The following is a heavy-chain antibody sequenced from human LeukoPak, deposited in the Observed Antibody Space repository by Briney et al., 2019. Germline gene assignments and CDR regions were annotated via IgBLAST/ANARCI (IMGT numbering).Heavy chain of an antibody. Sequence: GGSLRLSCAASGFTFNSYEINWVRQAPGKGLEWVSYVSSSGRTIYSADSVKGRFTISRDNAKNSLYLQMNSLRAEDTAVYYCARDPYSGTYGDTYYYYMDVWGKGTTVTISS. CDR3: ARDPYSGTYGDTYYYYMDV. CDR1: GFTFNSYE. J-gene: IGHJ6*03. V-gene: IGHV3-48*03. D-gene: IGHD1-26*01. CDR2: VSSSGRTI.